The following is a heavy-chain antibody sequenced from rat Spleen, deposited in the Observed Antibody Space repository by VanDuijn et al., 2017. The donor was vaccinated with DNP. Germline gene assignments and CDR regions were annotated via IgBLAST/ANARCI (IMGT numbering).Heavy chain of an antibody. CDR1: GFTFNDHY. CDR2: ISSGGGTT. D-gene: IGHD1-12*02. CDR3: TRPDYSDGSYYYGWFAY. J-gene: IGHJ3*01. V-gene: IGHV5-25*01. Sequence: EVHLVESGGGLVQPGRSLKISCVASGFTFNDHYMAWVRQAPTKGLEWVAAISSGGGTTYYRDSVKGRFTISRDNAKSTLYLQMDSLRSEDTATYYCTRPDYSDGSYYYGWFAYWGQGTLVTVSS.